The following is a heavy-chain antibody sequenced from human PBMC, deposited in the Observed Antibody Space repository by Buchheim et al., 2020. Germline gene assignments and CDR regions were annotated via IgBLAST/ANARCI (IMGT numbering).Heavy chain of an antibody. J-gene: IGHJ6*03. D-gene: IGHD6-6*01. V-gene: IGHV3-74*03. CDR1: GFTFSNHW. Sequence: EVQLVESGGGLVQPGGSLRLSCAASGFTFSNHWMHWVRQGPGKGLLWVSRIKSDGSGTTYADSVKGRFTISRDNAKTTLYLPMNSRRAEDTAVYYCVRGRGQLDYYYYYMDVWGKGTT. CDR3: VRGRGQLDYYYYYMDV. CDR2: IKSDGSGT.